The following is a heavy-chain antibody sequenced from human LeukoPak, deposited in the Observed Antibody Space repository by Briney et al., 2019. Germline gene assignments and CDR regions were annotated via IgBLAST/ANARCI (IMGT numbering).Heavy chain of an antibody. Sequence: ASVKVSCKASGYTFTSYGISWVRQAPGQGLEWMGWISACNGNTNYAQKLQGRVTMTTDSSTSTAYMELRSLRSDDTAVYYCARGHEPYYYMDVWGKGTTVTVSS. CDR2: ISACNGNT. CDR3: ARGHEPYYYMDV. J-gene: IGHJ6*03. CDR1: GYTFTSYG. V-gene: IGHV1-18*01. D-gene: IGHD1-14*01.